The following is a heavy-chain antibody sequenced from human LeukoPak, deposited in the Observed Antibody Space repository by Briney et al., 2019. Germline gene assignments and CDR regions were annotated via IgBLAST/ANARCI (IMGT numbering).Heavy chain of an antibody. D-gene: IGHD6-19*01. V-gene: IGHV3-49*01. CDR2: IRSNHYDGTT. CDR3: TRGGDLSTVAGALDY. Sequence: GGALRLSCTASGFTFRDYTMSWVGQAPGKGLEWVGLIRSNHYDGTTEYTASVKGRFTISRDASKSIAYLQMNSLTTEDTAVYYCTRGGDLSTVAGALDYWGQGTLVTVSS. J-gene: IGHJ4*02. CDR1: GFTFRDYT.